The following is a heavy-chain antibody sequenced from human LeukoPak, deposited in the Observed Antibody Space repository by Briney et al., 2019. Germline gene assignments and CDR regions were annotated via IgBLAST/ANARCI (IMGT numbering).Heavy chain of an antibody. D-gene: IGHD4-17*01. CDR3: ARAFHYGVLRGPSYFDY. Sequence: GASVKVSCKASGYTFTSYYMHWVRQAPGQGLEWMGIINPSGGSTSYAQKFQGRVTMTRDMSTSTVYMELSSLRSEDTAVYYCARAFHYGVLRGPSYFDYWGQGTLVTVSS. J-gene: IGHJ4*02. V-gene: IGHV1-46*01. CDR2: INPSGGST. CDR1: GYTFTSYY.